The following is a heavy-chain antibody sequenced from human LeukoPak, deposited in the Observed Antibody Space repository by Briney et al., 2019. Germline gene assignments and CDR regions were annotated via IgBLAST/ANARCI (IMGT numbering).Heavy chain of an antibody. CDR1: GGSISSGGYY. Sequence: SETLSLTCTVSGGSISSGGYYWSWIRQPPGKGLEWIGYIYYSGSTYYNPSLKSRVTISVDTSKNQFSLKLSSVTAADTAVYYCARDTVAISTWGFDPWGQGTLVTVSS. CDR2: IYYSGST. V-gene: IGHV4-30-4*01. CDR3: ARDTVAISTWGFDP. D-gene: IGHD2-15*01. J-gene: IGHJ5*02.